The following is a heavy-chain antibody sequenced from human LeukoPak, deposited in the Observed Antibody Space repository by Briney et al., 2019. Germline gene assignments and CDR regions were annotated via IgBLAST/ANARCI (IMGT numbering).Heavy chain of an antibody. V-gene: IGHV3-7*04. D-gene: IGHD4-11*01. CDR2: IKKDGSEK. Sequence: QPGGSLRLSCAASGFTFSDYWMSWVRQAPGKGLEWVANIKKDGSEKHYVDSVKGRFTISRDNAKNSLYLQMNSLRAEDTAVYYCARAVLTTVTSYYYYYMDVWGKGTTVTVSS. CDR1: GFTFSDYW. J-gene: IGHJ6*03. CDR3: ARAVLTTVTSYYYYYMDV.